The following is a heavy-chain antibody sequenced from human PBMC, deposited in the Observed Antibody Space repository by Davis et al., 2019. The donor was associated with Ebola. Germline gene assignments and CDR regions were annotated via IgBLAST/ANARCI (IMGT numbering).Heavy chain of an antibody. CDR1: GLSFSSYS. D-gene: IGHD3-16*02. J-gene: IGHJ4*02. CDR2: ISGSSSSI. CDR3: AGGDYDFVWDNHRYTARLEY. Sequence: GESLKISCAASGLSFSSYSFNWVRQAPGKGLEWVSYISGSSSSISYAVSVKGRFTISRDNAENSLYLQMNSLRDEDTAVYYCAGGDYDFVWDNHRYTARLEYWGQGTLVTVPS. V-gene: IGHV3-48*02.